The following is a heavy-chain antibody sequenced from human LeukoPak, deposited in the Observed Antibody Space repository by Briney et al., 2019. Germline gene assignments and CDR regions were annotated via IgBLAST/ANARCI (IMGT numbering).Heavy chain of an antibody. CDR3: ARHVSRRDGYKSDY. CDR1: GGSISSYY. CDR2: IYYSGST. D-gene: IGHD5-24*01. V-gene: IGHV4-39*01. J-gene: IGHJ4*02. Sequence: SETLSLTCTVSGGSISSYYWSWIRQPPGKGLEWIGSIYYSGSTYYNPSLKSRVTISVDTSKNQFSLKLSSVTAADTAVYYCARHVSRRDGYKSDYWGQGTLVTVS.